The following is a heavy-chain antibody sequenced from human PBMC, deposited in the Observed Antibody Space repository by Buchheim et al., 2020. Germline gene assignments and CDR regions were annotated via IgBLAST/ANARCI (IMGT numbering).Heavy chain of an antibody. Sequence: QVQLVQSGAEVKKPGASVTVSCKTSGHKLTSSGLTWVRQAPGQGLEWMGWITEYNGFPNYAQKFQGRVTMTLNASTTTAYLEVRSLRSDDTAVYYCTRGRATRFDPWGQGTL. CDR3: TRGRATRFDP. CDR2: ITEYNGFP. J-gene: IGHJ5*02. D-gene: IGHD5-12*01. V-gene: IGHV1-18*01. CDR1: GHKLTSSG.